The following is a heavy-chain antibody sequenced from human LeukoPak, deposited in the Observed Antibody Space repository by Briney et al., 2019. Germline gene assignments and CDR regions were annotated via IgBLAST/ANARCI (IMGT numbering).Heavy chain of an antibody. CDR2: FYYSGTT. Sequence: SETLSLTCTVSGGSISSSSFYWGWIRQPPGKGLEWIGSFYYSGTTYYNPSLKSRVAISVDTSKNQFSLKLSSVTAADTAVYYCARGSAITMVRGVIRRWFDPWGQGTLVTVSS. J-gene: IGHJ5*02. CDR1: GGSISSSSFY. D-gene: IGHD3-10*01. CDR3: ARGSAITMVRGVIRRWFDP. V-gene: IGHV4-39*07.